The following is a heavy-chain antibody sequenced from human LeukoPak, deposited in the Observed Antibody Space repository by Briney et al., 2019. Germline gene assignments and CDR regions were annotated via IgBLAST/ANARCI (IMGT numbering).Heavy chain of an antibody. J-gene: IGHJ4*02. CDR2: VYFSGST. V-gene: IGHV4-59*01. CDR1: GGSISSYY. CDR3: AREGFWSGFTLFDY. Sequence: PSETLSLTCTVSGGSISSYYWSWLRQPPGKGLEWIGYVYFSGSTNYNPSLTSRVTISLDNSKNQFSLRLSSVTAADTAVYFCAREGFWSGFTLFDYWGQGTLVTVSS. D-gene: IGHD3-3*01.